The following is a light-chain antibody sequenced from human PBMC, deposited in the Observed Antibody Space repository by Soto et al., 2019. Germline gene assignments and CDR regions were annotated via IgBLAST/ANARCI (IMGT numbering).Light chain of an antibody. Sequence: ELMLTQSPGTLSLSPGERANLSCRASQSVGSNFLAWYQQKPGQAPRLLINVASSRATGIPDRFSGSGSGTDFTLTISRLEPEDFAVYYCQQYGTSPIAFGQGTRLEIK. CDR1: QSVGSNF. CDR2: VAS. CDR3: QQYGTSPIA. V-gene: IGKV3-20*01. J-gene: IGKJ5*01.